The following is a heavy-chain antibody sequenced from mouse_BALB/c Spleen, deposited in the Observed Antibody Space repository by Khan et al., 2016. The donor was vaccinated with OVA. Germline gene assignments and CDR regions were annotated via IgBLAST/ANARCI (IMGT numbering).Heavy chain of an antibody. CDR1: GYTFTDYA. CDR2: ISTYYDDA. CDR3: ARNYDGTRNAMDY. J-gene: IGHJ4*01. V-gene: IGHV1S137*01. Sequence: VQLQESGAELVRPGVSVKISCKGSGYTFTDYAMHWVKQSHTKSLEWIGVISTYYDDASYNQKFKGKATMTIDKSSSTAYLELARLTSDDSAIYYCARNYDGTRNAMDYWGQGTSVTVSS. D-gene: IGHD1-1*01.